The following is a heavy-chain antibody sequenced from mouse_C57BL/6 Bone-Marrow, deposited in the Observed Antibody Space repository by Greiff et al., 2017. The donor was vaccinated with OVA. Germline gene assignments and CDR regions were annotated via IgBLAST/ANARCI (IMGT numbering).Heavy chain of an antibody. Sequence: VKLMESGPELVKPGASVKISCKASGYAFSSSWMNWVKQRPGKGLEWIGRIYPGDGDTNYNGKFKGKATLTADKSSSTAYMQLSSLTSDDSAVYFCARWMRGYAVDYWGQGTAVTVSS. V-gene: IGHV1-82*01. CDR2: IYPGDGDT. CDR3: ARWMRGYAVDY. CDR1: GYAFSSSW. J-gene: IGHJ4*01.